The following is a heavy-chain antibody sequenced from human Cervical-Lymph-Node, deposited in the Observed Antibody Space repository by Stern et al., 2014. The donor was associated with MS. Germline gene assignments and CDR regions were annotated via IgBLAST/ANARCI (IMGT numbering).Heavy chain of an antibody. Sequence: QVTLKESGPALVKPTQTLTLTCTFSGFSLSTSGMRVSWIRQPPWKALEWLAPIDWDDDKFYSTSLKTRLTISKDTSKNQVVLTMTNMDPVDTATYYCARSPPYYEFWNDYYYFDYWGQGTLVAVSS. CDR3: ARSPPYYEFWNDYYYFDY. D-gene: IGHD3-3*01. J-gene: IGHJ4*02. V-gene: IGHV2-70*04. CDR2: IDWDDDK. CDR1: GFSLSTSGMR.